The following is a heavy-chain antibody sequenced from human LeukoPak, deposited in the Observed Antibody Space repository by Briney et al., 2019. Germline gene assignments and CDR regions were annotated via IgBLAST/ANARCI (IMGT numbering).Heavy chain of an antibody. CDR1: GFTFSSYG. V-gene: IGHV3-30*02. J-gene: IGHJ2*01. Sequence: PGGSLRLSCAASGFTFSSYGMHWVRQAPGKGLEWVAFIRYDGSNKYYADSVKGRFTISRDNSKNTLYLQMNSLRAEDTAVYYCARGSYCGGDCYSPDWYFDLWGRGTLVTVSS. CDR3: ARGSYCGGDCYSPDWYFDL. D-gene: IGHD2-21*02. CDR2: IRYDGSNK.